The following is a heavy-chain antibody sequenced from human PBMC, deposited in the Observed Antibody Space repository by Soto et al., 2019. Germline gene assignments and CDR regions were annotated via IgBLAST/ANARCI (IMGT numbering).Heavy chain of an antibody. CDR2: MNPNSGNT. J-gene: IGHJ4*02. D-gene: IGHD2-2*01. CDR3: ARVGWAVRGYCISTSCSDDDY. V-gene: IGHV1-8*01. Sequence: ASVKVSCKASGYTFTSYDINWVRQATGQGLEWMGWMNPNSGNTGYAQKFQGRVTMTRNTSISTAYMELSSLRSEDTAVYYCARVGWAVRGYCISTSCSDDDYWGQGTLVTVSS. CDR1: GYTFTSYD.